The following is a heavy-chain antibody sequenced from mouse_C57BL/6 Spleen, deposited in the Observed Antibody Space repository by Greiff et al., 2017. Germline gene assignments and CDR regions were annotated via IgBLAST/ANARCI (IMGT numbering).Heavy chain of an antibody. CDR1: GYTFTSYW. CDR3: ARWNYSNDFDY. D-gene: IGHD2-5*01. CDR2: IDPSDSET. J-gene: IGHJ2*01. V-gene: IGHV1-52*01. Sequence: QVQLKQPGAELVRPGSSVKLSCKASGYTFTSYWMHWVKQRPIQGLEWIGNIDPSDSETHYNQKFKDKATLTVDKSSSTAYMQLSSLTSEDSAVYYCARWNYSNDFDYWGQGTTLTVSS.